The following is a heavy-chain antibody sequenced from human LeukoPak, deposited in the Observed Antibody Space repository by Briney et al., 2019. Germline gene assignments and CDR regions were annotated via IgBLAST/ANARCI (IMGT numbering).Heavy chain of an antibody. D-gene: IGHD6-13*01. CDR1: GYSFTSYW. J-gene: IGHJ4*02. V-gene: IGHV5-51*01. CDR2: IYSGYYDT. CDR3: ARRIAAAGTPEYYFDY. Sequence: GESLKISCKGSGYSFTSYWIGWGRHMPAKGLEWMGIIYSGYYDTRYSPSFQRQVTISADKSISTAYLQWSSLKASDTAMYYCARRIAAAGTPEYYFDYWGQGTLVTVSS.